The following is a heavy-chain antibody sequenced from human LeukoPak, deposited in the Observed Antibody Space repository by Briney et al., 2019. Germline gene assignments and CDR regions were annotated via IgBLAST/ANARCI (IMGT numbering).Heavy chain of an antibody. V-gene: IGHV3-30*04. Sequence: GGSLRLSCAASGFTFSSYAMHWVRQAPGKGLEWVAVISYDGSNKYYADSVKGRFTISRDNSKNTLYLQMNNLRAEDTAVYYCARDQYSGSYPLYYYGMDVWGQGTTVTVSS. CDR1: GFTFSSYA. D-gene: IGHD1-26*01. CDR2: ISYDGSNK. CDR3: ARDQYSGSYPLYYYGMDV. J-gene: IGHJ6*02.